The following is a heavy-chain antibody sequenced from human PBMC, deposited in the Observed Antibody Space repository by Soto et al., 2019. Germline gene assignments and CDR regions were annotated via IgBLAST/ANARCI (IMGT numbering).Heavy chain of an antibody. V-gene: IGHV4-34*01. Sequence: SETLSLPCAVHGWPLSGYYWSWILQPPGKGLEWIGEINHSGSTNYNPSLKSRVTISVDTSKNQFSLKLSSVTAADTAVYYCARAEVEYYYYGMDVWGQGTTVTVSS. CDR2: INHSGST. CDR1: GWPLSGYY. CDR3: ARAEVEYYYYGMDV. J-gene: IGHJ6*02. D-gene: IGHD1-1*01.